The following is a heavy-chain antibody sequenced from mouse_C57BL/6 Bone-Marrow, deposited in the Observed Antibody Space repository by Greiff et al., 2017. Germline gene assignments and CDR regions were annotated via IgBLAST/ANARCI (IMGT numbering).Heavy chain of an antibody. J-gene: IGHJ4*01. D-gene: IGHD2-1*01. CDR1: GYTFTDYY. V-gene: IGHV1-26*01. CDR3: ARIPPYGNYAMDY. Sequence: EVKLQQSGPELVKPGASVKISCKASGYTFTDYYMKWVKQSHGKSLEWIGAINPNNGGTSYNQKFKGKATLTVDKASSTAYMELRSLTSEDSAVYYCARIPPYGNYAMDYWGQGTSVTVSS. CDR2: INPNNGGT.